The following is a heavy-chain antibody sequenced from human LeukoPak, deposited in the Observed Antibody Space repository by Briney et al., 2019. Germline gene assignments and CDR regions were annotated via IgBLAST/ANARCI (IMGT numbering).Heavy chain of an antibody. CDR2: ITQDGNEN. Sequence: GGSLRLSCAASGFTFSTYWMSWARQAPGKGLEWVSNITQDGNENYYVDSVKGRFTISRDNAKSSLYLQMNSLRAEDTAVYYCARGLAAAGTGYWGQGTLVTVSS. CDR1: GFTFSTYW. D-gene: IGHD6-25*01. V-gene: IGHV3-7*01. J-gene: IGHJ4*02. CDR3: ARGLAAAGTGY.